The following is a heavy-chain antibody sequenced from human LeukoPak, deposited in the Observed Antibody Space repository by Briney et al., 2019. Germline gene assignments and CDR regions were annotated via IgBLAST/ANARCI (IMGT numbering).Heavy chain of an antibody. CDR3: ARNPLVSPDAFDI. CDR2: IFPIFDTA. J-gene: IGHJ3*02. CDR1: GGTFSSYA. V-gene: IGHV1-69*13. Sequence: ASVKVSCKASGGTFSSYAISWVRQAPGQGLEWMGGIFPIFDTADYAQKFQGRVTITADDSTSTAYMELSSLRSEDTAVYYCARNPLVSPDAFDIWGQGTMVTVSS. D-gene: IGHD6-6*01.